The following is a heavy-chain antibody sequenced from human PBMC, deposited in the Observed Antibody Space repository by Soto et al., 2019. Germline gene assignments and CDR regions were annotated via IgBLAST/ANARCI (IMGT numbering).Heavy chain of an antibody. D-gene: IGHD2-8*01. J-gene: IGHJ4*02. CDR3: ARSRNGAVPDSINF. CDR1: GFTFSRYA. CDR2: ISRDGSNK. Sequence: TGGSLRLSCAASGFTFSRYAMHWVRQAPGEGLEWVAVISRDGSNKYYGDSVKGRFTVSRDNSNNTLYLSMTSLRPDDTAVFYCARSRNGAVPDSINFWGQGTLVTVSS. V-gene: IGHV3-30-3*01.